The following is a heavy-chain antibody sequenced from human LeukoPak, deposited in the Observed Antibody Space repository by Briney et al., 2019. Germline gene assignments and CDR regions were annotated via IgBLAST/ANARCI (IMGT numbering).Heavy chain of an antibody. CDR1: GFTFSSYA. Sequence: GGSLRLSCAASGFTFSSYAMSWVRQAPGKGLEWVSAISGSGGSTYYADSVKGRFTISRDNSKNTLYLQMNSLRAEDMAVYYCAKDVMITFGGVANFDYWGQGTLVTVSS. CDR2: ISGSGGST. J-gene: IGHJ4*02. CDR3: AKDVMITFGGVANFDY. V-gene: IGHV3-23*01. D-gene: IGHD3-16*01.